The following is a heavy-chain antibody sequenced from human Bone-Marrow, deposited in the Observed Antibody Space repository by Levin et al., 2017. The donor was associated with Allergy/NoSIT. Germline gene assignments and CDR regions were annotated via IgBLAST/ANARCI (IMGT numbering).Heavy chain of an antibody. V-gene: IGHV4-34*01. CDR1: GGSFSDYY. J-gene: IGHJ2*01. CDR2: INHSEGT. CDR3: ARGRYEALCSGDCFPDWYFDL. D-gene: IGHD2-21*02. Sequence: SETLSLTCAVYGGSFSDYYWSWIRQPPGKGLEWIGEINHSEGTDYNPSLKSRVTISQDTSKNQFSVRLTSMTAAHTGVYYCARGRYEALCSGDCFPDWYFDLWGRGTLVTVSS.